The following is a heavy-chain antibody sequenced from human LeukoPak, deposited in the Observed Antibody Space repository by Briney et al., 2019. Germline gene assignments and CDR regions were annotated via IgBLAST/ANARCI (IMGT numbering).Heavy chain of an antibody. J-gene: IGHJ4*02. V-gene: IGHV3-23*01. CDR1: GFTFRSFA. CDR2: ISGNGNKT. CDR3: AKLPVTYDFWSGHYAFDT. Sequence: GGSLRLSCAASGFTFRSFALNWARQSPGKGLEWVSLISGNGNKTYYANSVKGRFTITRDNSKNIMYLEMNSLRADDTAVYYCAKLPVTYDFWSGHYAFDTWGQGTPLTVSS. D-gene: IGHD3-3*01.